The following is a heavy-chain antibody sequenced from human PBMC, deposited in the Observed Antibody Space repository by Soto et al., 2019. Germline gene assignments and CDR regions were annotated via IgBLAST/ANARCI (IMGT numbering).Heavy chain of an antibody. V-gene: IGHV4-39*01. CDR3: ATPRGYFHYYYGMDV. J-gene: IGHJ6*02. Sequence: QLQLQESGPGLVKPSETLSLTCTVSGGSISSSNYYWGWIRQPPGKGLEWIGSIYYSGSTHYNPSLKSRVTISVDTSKNQFSLKLSSVTAADTAVYYCATPRGYFHYYYGMDVWGQGTTVTVSS. D-gene: IGHD5-18*01. CDR1: GGSISSSNYY. CDR2: IYYSGST.